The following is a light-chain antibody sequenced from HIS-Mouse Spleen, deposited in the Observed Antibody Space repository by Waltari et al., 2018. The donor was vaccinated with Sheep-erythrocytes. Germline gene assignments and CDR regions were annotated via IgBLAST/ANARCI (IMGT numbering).Light chain of an antibody. J-gene: IGLJ3*02. Sequence: QSALTQPPSASGSPGQSVTIPCTGTSSAVGGLNYVSWYQQHPGKAPKLMIYEVSKRPSGVPDRFSGSKSGNTASLTVSGLQAEDEADYYCSSYAGSNNWVFGGGTKLTVL. CDR1: SSAVGGLNY. V-gene: IGLV2-8*01. CDR3: SSYAGSNNWV. CDR2: EVS.